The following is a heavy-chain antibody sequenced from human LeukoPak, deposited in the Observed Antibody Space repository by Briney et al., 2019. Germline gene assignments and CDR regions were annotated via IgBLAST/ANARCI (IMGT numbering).Heavy chain of an antibody. V-gene: IGHV3-53*01. J-gene: IGHJ6*03. D-gene: IGHD2-2*02. CDR3: ARNTIGYCSSTSCYTFAGYMDV. CDR1: GFTVSSNY. CDR2: IYSGGST. Sequence: PGGSLRLSCAASGFTVSSNYMSWVRQAPGKGLEWVSVIYSGGSTYYADSVKGRFTISRDNSKNTLYLQMNSLRAEDTAVYYCARNTIGYCSSTSCYTFAGYMDVWGKGTTVTVSS.